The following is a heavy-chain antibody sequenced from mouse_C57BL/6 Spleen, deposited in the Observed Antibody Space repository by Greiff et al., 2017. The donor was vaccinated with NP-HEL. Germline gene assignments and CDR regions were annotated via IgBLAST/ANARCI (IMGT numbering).Heavy chain of an antibody. V-gene: IGHV5-4*01. CDR3: AREVTGTMDY. Sequence: EVHLVESGGGLVKPGGSLKLSCAASGFTFSSYAMSWVRQTPEKRLEWVATISDGGSYTYYPDNVKGRFTISRDNAKNNLYLQMSHLKSEDTAMYYCAREVTGTMDYWGQGTSVTVSS. CDR2: ISDGGSYT. J-gene: IGHJ4*01. D-gene: IGHD4-1*01. CDR1: GFTFSSYA.